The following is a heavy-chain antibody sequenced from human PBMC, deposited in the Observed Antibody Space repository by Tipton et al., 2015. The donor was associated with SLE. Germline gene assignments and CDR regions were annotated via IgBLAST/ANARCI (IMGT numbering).Heavy chain of an antibody. V-gene: IGHV4-39*01. J-gene: IGHJ4*02. CDR2: IYYSGST. D-gene: IGHD3-3*01. Sequence: TLSLTCTVSGGSISSSSYYWGWIRQPPGKGLEWLGSIYYSGSTYYNTSLKSRVTISVDTSKNQFSLKLSSVTAADTAVYYCARVRVFGVVMYFDYWGQGTLVTVSS. CDR3: ARVRVFGVVMYFDY. CDR1: GGSISSSSYY.